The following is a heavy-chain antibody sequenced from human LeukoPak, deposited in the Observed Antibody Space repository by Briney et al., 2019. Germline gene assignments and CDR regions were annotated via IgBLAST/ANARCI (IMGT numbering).Heavy chain of an antibody. CDR3: ARRGYSYGSLDY. D-gene: IGHD5-18*01. Sequence: ASVKVSCQASGYTFTSYYMHWVRQAPGQGLEWMGIINPSGGSTSYAQKFQGRVTMTTDTSTSTAYMELRSLRSDDTAVYYCARRGYSYGSLDYWGQGTLVTVSS. V-gene: IGHV1-46*01. J-gene: IGHJ4*02. CDR2: INPSGGST. CDR1: GYTFTSYY.